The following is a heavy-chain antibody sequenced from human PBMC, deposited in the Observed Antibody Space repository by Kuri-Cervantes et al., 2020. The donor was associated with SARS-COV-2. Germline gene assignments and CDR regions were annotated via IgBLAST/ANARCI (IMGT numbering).Heavy chain of an antibody. V-gene: IGHV3-74*01. Sequence: GESLKISCAASGFTFSSYWMHWVRQAPGKGLVWVSRINSDGSSTSYADSVKSRFTISRDNAKNTLYLQMNSLRAEDTAVYYCAAQGTIYYYDTLWGQGTLVTVSS. J-gene: IGHJ4*02. D-gene: IGHD3-22*01. CDR2: INSDGSST. CDR3: AAQGTIYYYDTL. CDR1: GFTFSSYW.